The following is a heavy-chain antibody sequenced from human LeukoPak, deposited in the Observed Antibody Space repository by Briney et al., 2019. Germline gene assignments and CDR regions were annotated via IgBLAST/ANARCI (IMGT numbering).Heavy chain of an antibody. CDR2: IYRSGST. CDR3: ARGNPQRWLQLKYFDY. D-gene: IGHD5-24*01. V-gene: IGHV4-39*07. Sequence: PSETLSLTCTVSGVSISSSNSYWGWIRQPPGKGLEWIVSIYRSGSTNYNPSLKSRVTISVDTSKNQFSLKLSSVTAADTAVYYCARGNPQRWLQLKYFDYWGQGTLVTVSS. CDR1: GVSISSSNSY. J-gene: IGHJ4*02.